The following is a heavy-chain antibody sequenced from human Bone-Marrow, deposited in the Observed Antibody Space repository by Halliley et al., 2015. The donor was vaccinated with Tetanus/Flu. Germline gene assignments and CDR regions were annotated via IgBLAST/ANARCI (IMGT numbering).Heavy chain of an antibody. Sequence: TLSLTCTVSGGSISSYYWSWIRQPPGKGLEWIGYIYYSGSTNHNPSLKSRVTISVDTSKNQFSLKLNSVTAADTAVYYCARGRRSSGYFSYSFDYWGQGTLVTVSS. CDR3: ARGRRSSGYFSYSFDY. CDR2: IYYSGST. CDR1: GGSISSYY. J-gene: IGHJ4*02. D-gene: IGHD3-22*01. V-gene: IGHV4-59*01.